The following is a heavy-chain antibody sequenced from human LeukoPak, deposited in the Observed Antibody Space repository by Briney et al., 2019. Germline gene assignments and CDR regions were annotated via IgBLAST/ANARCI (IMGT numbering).Heavy chain of an antibody. V-gene: IGHV1-2*02. CDR2: INPNTGGT. J-gene: IGHJ4*02. Sequence: ASVKVSCKASGYTFTGYYMHWVRQAPGQGLEWMGWINPNTGGTEYAQNFQGRVTMTRDTSISTAYMELSRLRFDDTAVYYCARVSVGEDFWSGYYGYWGQGTLVTVSS. CDR1: GYTFTGYY. D-gene: IGHD3-3*01. CDR3: ARVSVGEDFWSGYYGY.